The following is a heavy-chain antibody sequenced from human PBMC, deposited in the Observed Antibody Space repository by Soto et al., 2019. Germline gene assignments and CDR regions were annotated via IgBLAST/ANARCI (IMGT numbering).Heavy chain of an antibody. Sequence: QVQLVQSGAEVKKPGASVKVSCKASGYTFTSYDINWVRQATGQGLEWMGWMNPNSGNTGYVQKFQGRVTMTRNTSISTAYMELSSLRSEDTAVYYCAMTPSKIVGATSDYWGQGTLVTVSS. CDR1: GYTFTSYD. CDR2: MNPNSGNT. D-gene: IGHD1-26*01. J-gene: IGHJ4*02. V-gene: IGHV1-8*01. CDR3: AMTPSKIVGATSDY.